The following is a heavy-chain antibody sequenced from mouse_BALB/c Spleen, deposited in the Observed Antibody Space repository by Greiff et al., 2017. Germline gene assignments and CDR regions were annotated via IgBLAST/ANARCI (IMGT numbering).Heavy chain of an antibody. V-gene: IGHV1S127*01. CDR2: IDPSDSYT. CDR1: GYTFTSYW. CDR3: TRSGRYYAMDY. Sequence: VQLQQPGAELVKPGASVKMSCKASGYTFTSYWMHWVKQRPGQGLEWIGVIDPSDSYTSYNQKFKGKATLTVDTSSSTAYMQLSSLTSEDSAVYYCTRSGRYYAMDYWGQGTSVTVSS. J-gene: IGHJ4*01.